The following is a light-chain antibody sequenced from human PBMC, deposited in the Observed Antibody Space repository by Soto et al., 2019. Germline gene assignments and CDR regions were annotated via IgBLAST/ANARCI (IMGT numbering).Light chain of an antibody. J-gene: IGKJ4*01. V-gene: IGKV3D-7*01. CDR1: QSVSSSY. Sequence: PGERVTLSCRASQSVSSSYLTWYQQKPGQAPRLLIYGASTRATSIPARFSSSGSGTDFTLTISSLQPEDFAVYYCQQDYNLLTFGGGTKVEIK. CDR2: GAS. CDR3: QQDYNLLT.